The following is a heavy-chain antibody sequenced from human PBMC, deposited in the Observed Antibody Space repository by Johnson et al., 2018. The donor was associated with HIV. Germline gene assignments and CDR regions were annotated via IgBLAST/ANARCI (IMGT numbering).Heavy chain of an antibody. J-gene: IGHJ3*02. V-gene: IGHV3-13*01. CDR1: GFTFSNYD. D-gene: IGHD1-26*01. CDR3: ARGSYNDDPFDI. Sequence: EVQLVESGGGLVQPGGSLRLSCAASGFTFSNYDMHWVRQPTGKRLEWVSGIATTGDTYYAGSVKGRFTISRENAKNSLYLQLNSLRAGDTALYYCARGSYNDDPFDIWGQGTMVTVSS. CDR2: IATTGDT.